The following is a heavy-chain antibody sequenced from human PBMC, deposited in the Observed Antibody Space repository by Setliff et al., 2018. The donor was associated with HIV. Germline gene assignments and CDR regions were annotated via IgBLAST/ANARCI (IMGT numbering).Heavy chain of an antibody. V-gene: IGHV4-31*01. CDR1: GGSISSGGYY. Sequence: SETLSLSCTVSGGSISSGGYYWSWIRQHPGKGLEWIGYIYYSGSTYYNPSLKSLVTISVDTSKNQFSLKLSSVTAADTAVYYCARDPFYNWNSYDAFDIWGQGTMVTVSS. CDR2: IYYSGST. D-gene: IGHD1-7*01. CDR3: ARDPFYNWNSYDAFDI. J-gene: IGHJ3*02.